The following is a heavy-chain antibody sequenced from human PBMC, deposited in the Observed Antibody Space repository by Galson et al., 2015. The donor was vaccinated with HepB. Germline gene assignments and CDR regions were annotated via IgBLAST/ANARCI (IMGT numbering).Heavy chain of an antibody. D-gene: IGHD2-21*01. Sequence: SLRLSCAASGFTFSSYSMNWVRQAPGKGLEWVSSISSSSSYIYYADSVKGRFTISRDNAKNSLYLQMNSLRAEDTAVYYCARDHIRVLLDYYYYMDVWGKGTTVTVSS. CDR3: ARDHIRVLLDYYYYMDV. J-gene: IGHJ6*03. CDR2: ISSSSSYI. CDR1: GFTFSSYS. V-gene: IGHV3-21*01.